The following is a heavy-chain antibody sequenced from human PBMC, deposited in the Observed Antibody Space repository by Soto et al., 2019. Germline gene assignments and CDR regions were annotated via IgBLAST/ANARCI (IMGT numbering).Heavy chain of an antibody. D-gene: IGHD4-17*01. CDR3: AHMRSSRTVELFDY. CDR2: IYWEDDK. CDR1: GFSLSTSGVG. Sequence: QITLKESGPTLVKPTQTLTLTCTFSGFSLSTSGVGVGWIRQPPGKALEWLALIYWEDDKRYRPSLKSRLSITIDTSKNQVVLTMTNMEPVDTATYYCAHMRSSRTVELFDYWGQGTLVTVSS. V-gene: IGHV2-5*02. J-gene: IGHJ4*02.